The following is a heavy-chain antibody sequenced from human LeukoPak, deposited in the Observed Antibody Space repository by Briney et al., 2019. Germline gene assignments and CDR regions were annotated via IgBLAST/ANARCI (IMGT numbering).Heavy chain of an antibody. D-gene: IGHD2-15*01. CDR2: ISSSSSYI. V-gene: IGHV3-21*01. Sequence: GGSLRLSCAASGFTFSSYSMNWVRQAPGKGLEWVSSISSSSSYIYYADPVKGRFTISRDNAKNSLYLQMNSLRAEDTAVYYCASYDCSGGSCSDFDYWGQGTLVTVSS. J-gene: IGHJ4*02. CDR1: GFTFSSYS. CDR3: ASYDCSGGSCSDFDY.